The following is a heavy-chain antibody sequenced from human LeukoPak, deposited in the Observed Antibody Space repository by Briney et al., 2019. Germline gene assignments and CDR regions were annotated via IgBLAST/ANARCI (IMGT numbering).Heavy chain of an antibody. Sequence: SVKVSCKASGGTFSSYTISWVRQAPGQGLEWMGRIIPILGIANYAQKFQGRVTITADKSTSTAYMELSSLRSEDTAVYYCARDRVGPYNWFDPWGQGTLVTVSS. CDR3: ARDRVGPYNWFDP. D-gene: IGHD3/OR15-3a*01. J-gene: IGHJ5*02. CDR2: IIPILGIA. V-gene: IGHV1-69*04. CDR1: GGTFSSYT.